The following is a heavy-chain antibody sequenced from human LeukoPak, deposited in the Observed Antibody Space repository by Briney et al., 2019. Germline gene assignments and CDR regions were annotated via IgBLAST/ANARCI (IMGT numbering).Heavy chain of an antibody. D-gene: IGHD5-12*01. CDR2: ISGSGDST. J-gene: IGHJ4*02. CDR3: AKESGYDVDFDY. CDR1: GFAFTSHA. Sequence: QPGGSLRLSCAASGFAFTSHAMSWVRQAPGKGLEWVSIISGSGDSTYYADSVKGRFIISRDNSKNTLYLQMNSLRADDTAVYYCAKESGYDVDFDYWGQGTLVTVSS. V-gene: IGHV3-23*01.